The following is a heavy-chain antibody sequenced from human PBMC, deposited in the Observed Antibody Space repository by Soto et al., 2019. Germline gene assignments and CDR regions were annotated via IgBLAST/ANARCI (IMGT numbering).Heavy chain of an antibody. J-gene: IGHJ4*02. V-gene: IGHV1-3*01. CDR1: GYTFTDYA. CDR3: ARASTVLRYFDWPKGTSDY. Sequence: QVQVVQSGAEVKKPGASVKVSCKASGYTFTDYAMHWVRQAPGQRLEWLGWINPDNGNTKYSQKFQGRVTITRDTSASTAYMELSSLRSEDTVVYYCARASTVLRYFDWPKGTSDYWGQGTLVTVSS. CDR2: INPDNGNT. D-gene: IGHD3-9*01.